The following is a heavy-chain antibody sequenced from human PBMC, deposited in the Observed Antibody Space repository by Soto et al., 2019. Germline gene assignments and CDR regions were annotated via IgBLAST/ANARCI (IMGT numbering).Heavy chain of an antibody. V-gene: IGHV3-48*01. J-gene: IGHJ3*02. Sequence: GGSLRLSCAASGFTFSSYSMNWVRQAPGKGLEWVSYISSSSSTIYYADSVKGRFTISRDNAKNSLYLQMNSLRAEDTAVYYCAREVAGEDYGDYDLNAFDIWGQGTMVTVSS. CDR1: GFTFSSYS. CDR2: ISSSSSTI. CDR3: AREVAGEDYGDYDLNAFDI. D-gene: IGHD4-17*01.